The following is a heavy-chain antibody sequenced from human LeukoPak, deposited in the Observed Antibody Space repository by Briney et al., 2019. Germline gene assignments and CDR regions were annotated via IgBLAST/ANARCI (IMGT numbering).Heavy chain of an antibody. V-gene: IGHV3-30*03. CDR3: ARSSSSLDY. CDR2: ISYDGSNK. D-gene: IGHD6-6*01. CDR1: GFTFSSYG. J-gene: IGHJ4*02. Sequence: PGGSLRLSCAASGFTFSSYGMHWVRQAPGKGLEWVAVISYDGSNKYYADSVKGRFTISRDNSKNTLYLQMNCLRAEDTAVYYCARSSSSLDYWGQGTLVTVSS.